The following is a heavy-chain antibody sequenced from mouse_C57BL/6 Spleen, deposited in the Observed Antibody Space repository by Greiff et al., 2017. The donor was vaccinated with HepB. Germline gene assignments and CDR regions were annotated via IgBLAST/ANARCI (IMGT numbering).Heavy chain of an antibody. Sequence: EVKLVESGGDLVKPGGSLKLSCAASGFTFSSYGMSWVRQTPDTRLEWVATISSGGSYTYYPDSVKGRFTISRDNAKNTLYLQMSSLKSEDTAMYYCATTVVSYWGQGTSVTVSS. J-gene: IGHJ4*01. V-gene: IGHV5-6*01. D-gene: IGHD1-1*01. CDR3: ATTVVSY. CDR1: GFTFSSYG. CDR2: ISSGGSYT.